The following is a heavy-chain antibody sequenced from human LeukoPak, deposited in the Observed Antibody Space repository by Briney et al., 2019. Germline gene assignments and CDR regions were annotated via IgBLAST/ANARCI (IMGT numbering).Heavy chain of an antibody. CDR1: GGSFSGYY. CDR2: INHSGST. J-gene: IGHJ4*02. Sequence: PSETLSLTCAVYGGSFSGYYWSWIRQPPGKGLEWIGEINHSGSTNYNPYLKSRVTISVDTSKNQFSLKLSSVTAADTAVYYRARGGWEATIFRVYYFDYWGQGTLVTVSS. CDR3: ARGGWEATIFRVYYFDY. V-gene: IGHV4-34*01. D-gene: IGHD5-12*01.